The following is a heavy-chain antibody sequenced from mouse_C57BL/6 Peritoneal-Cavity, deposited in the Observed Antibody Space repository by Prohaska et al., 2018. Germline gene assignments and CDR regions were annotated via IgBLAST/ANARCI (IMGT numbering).Heavy chain of an antibody. CDR2: IYWDDDK. Sequence: QFTLNESGPVILQSSQTLSLPCSFSVFSLSPSGMGVRCIRQPSGKGLEWLAHIYWDDDKRYNPSLKSRLTISKDTSRNQVYRKITSVDTADTATYYCARTGTYYFDYWGQGTTLTVSS. V-gene: IGHV8-12*01. D-gene: IGHD3-3*01. CDR1: VFSLSPSGMG. CDR3: ARTGTYYFDY. J-gene: IGHJ2*01.